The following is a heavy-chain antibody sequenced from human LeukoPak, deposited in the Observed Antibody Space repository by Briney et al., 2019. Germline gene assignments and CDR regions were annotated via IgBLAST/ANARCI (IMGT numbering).Heavy chain of an antibody. V-gene: IGHV4-30-2*01. D-gene: IGHD3-10*01. CDR3: AREIFWVVRGVSDY. J-gene: IGHJ4*02. CDR2: IYHSGST. Sequence: PSQTLSLTCTVSGGSISSGGYYWSWIRQPPGKGLEWIGYIYHSGSTYYNPSLKSRVSISVDRSMNQFSLKLSSVTAADTAVYYCAREIFWVVRGVSDYWGQGTLVTVSS. CDR1: GGSISSGGYY.